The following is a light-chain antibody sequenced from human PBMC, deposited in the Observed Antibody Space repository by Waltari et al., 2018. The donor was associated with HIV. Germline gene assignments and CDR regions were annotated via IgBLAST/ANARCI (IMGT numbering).Light chain of an antibody. Sequence: QPVLTQSSSASASMGSSVKLTCTLTSGHSRNIIAWHQQQPGKAPRYLMMLEGGGSYNKGSGVPDRFSGSSSVADRYLTISNLQFEDEADYYCETWDSSTWVFGGGTKLTVL. J-gene: IGLJ3*02. CDR1: SGHSRNI. CDR3: ETWDSSTWV. V-gene: IGLV4-60*02. CDR2: LEGGGSY.